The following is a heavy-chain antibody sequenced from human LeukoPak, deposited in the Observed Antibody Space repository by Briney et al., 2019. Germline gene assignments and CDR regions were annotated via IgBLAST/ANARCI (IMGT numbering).Heavy chain of an antibody. Sequence: GGSLRLSCAASGFMFISYGMHWVRQGPGKGLEWVAVITYDESNKFYEDSVKGRITISRDNSKNTLYLQMNSLRAEDTAVYYCAKGGGTGYSSSWFSNWGQGTLVTVSS. J-gene: IGHJ4*02. CDR1: GFMFISYG. V-gene: IGHV3-30*18. CDR3: AKGGGTGYSSSWFSN. D-gene: IGHD6-13*01. CDR2: ITYDESNK.